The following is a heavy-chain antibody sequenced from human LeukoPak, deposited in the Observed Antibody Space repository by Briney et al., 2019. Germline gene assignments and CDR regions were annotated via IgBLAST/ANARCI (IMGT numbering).Heavy chain of an antibody. CDR3: ARDVTGDTRSTTYGMDV. J-gene: IGHJ6*02. D-gene: IGHD7-27*01. CDR1: GGSVSSDDYY. CDR2: IYYSGST. Sequence: SETLSLTCTVSGGSVSSDDYYWSWIRQPPGKGLEWIGYIYYSGSTYYNPSLKSRVSISVDTSKNQFSLKLTSVTAADTAVYYCARDVTGDTRSTTYGMDVWGQGITVTVSS. V-gene: IGHV4-30-4*01.